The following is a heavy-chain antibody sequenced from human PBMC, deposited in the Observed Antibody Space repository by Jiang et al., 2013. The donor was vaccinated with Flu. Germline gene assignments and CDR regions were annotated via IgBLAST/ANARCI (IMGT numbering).Heavy chain of an antibody. V-gene: IGHV4-4*02. J-gene: IGHJ6*02. CDR1: GASITSFHW. CDR3: ARDRDSAGGDMDV. CDR2: VYHTGST. Sequence: PGLVKPSGTLPLTCTVFGASITSFHWWTWVRQAPGKGLEWIGEVYHTGSTNYNPSLKSRVTLSLDTSKNQFSLKMSSVTAADTAVYYCARDRDSAGGDMDVWGQGTTVTVSS. D-gene: IGHD3-10*01.